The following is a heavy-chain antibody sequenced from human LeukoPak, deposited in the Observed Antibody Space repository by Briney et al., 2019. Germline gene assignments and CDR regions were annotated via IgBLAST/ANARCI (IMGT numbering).Heavy chain of an antibody. V-gene: IGHV3-23*01. CDR2: ISGSGGST. D-gene: IGHD1-26*01. J-gene: IGHJ3*02. CDR3: AKDVYSGSYYAHDAFDI. CDR1: GFTFSSYA. Sequence: PGGSLRLSCAASGFTFSSYAMSWVRQAPGKGLEWVSAISGSGGSTYYADSVKGRFTISRDNSKNTLYLQMNSLRAEDTAVYYCAKDVYSGSYYAHDAFDIWGQGTMVTVSS.